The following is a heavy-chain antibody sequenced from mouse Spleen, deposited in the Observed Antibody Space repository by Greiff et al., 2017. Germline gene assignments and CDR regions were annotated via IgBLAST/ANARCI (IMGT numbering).Heavy chain of an antibody. J-gene: IGHJ2*01. CDR1: GFTFSSYA. D-gene: IGHD2-3*01. CDR2: ISSGGGNT. V-gene: IGHV5-9*04. CDR3: ARLRYDGYYFDY. Sequence: EVKLVESGGGLVKLGGSLKLSCAASGFTFSSYAMSWVRQTPEKRLEWVATISSGGGNTYYPDSVKGRVTISRDNAKNTLYLQMSSLKSEDTAMYYCARLRYDGYYFDYWGQGTTLTVSS.